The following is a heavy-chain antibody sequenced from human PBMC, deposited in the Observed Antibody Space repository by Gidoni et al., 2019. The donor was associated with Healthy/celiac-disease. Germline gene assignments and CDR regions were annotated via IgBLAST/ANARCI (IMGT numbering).Heavy chain of an antibody. CDR3: ARGENSSSWYDWFDP. J-gene: IGHJ5*02. CDR1: AGSIISSNW. CDR2: IYHSGST. V-gene: IGHV4-4*02. D-gene: IGHD6-13*01. Sequence: QVQLQESGPGLVKPSGTLSLTCAVPAGSIISSNWWSWVRQPPGKGLELIGEIYHSGSTHYNPSLKSRVTISVDKSKNQFSLKLSSVTAADTAVYYCARGENSSSWYDWFDPWGQGTLVTVSS.